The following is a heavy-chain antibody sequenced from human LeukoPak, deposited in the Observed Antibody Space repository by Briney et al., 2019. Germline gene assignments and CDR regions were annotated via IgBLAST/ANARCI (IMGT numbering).Heavy chain of an antibody. CDR1: GFTFSSYE. D-gene: IGHD3-10*01. CDR2: ISSSGSTI. Sequence: GGSLRLSCAASGFTFSSYEMNWVRQAPGKGLEWVSYISSSGSTIYYADSVKGRFTISRDNAKNSLYLQMNSLRAEDTAVYYCARAMVRGVIIHDYYYGMDVWGKGTTVTVSS. CDR3: ARAMVRGVIIHDYYYGMDV. J-gene: IGHJ6*04. V-gene: IGHV3-48*03.